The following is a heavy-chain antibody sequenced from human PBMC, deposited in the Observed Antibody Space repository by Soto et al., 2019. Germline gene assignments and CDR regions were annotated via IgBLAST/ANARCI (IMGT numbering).Heavy chain of an antibody. CDR2: IIPIFGTA. Sequence: ASVKVSCKASGGTFSSYAISWVRQAPGQGLEWMGGIIPIFGTANYAQKFQGRVTITADESTSTAYMELSSLRSEDTAVYYCARDIYYDSSGYYSLNWFDPWGQGTLVTV. CDR1: GGTFSSYA. D-gene: IGHD3-22*01. CDR3: ARDIYYDSSGYYSLNWFDP. J-gene: IGHJ5*02. V-gene: IGHV1-69*13.